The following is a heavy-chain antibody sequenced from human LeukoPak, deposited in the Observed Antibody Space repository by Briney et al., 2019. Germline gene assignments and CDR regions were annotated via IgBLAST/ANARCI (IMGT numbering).Heavy chain of an antibody. J-gene: IGHJ4*02. D-gene: IGHD1-26*01. V-gene: IGHV4-38-2*02. CDR3: ARDLPGGATTS. Sequence: SETLSLTCTVSGYSISSGYYWGWIRQPPGKGLEWIGSIYHSGSTYYNPSLKSRVTISVDTSKNQFSLKLSSVTAADTAVYYCARDLPGGATTSWGRGTLVTVSS. CDR2: IYHSGST. CDR1: GYSISSGYY.